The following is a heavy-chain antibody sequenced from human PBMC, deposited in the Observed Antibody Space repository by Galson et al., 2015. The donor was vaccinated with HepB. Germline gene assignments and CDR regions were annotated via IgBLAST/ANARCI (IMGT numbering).Heavy chain of an antibody. D-gene: IGHD6-19*01. CDR2: ISVYNGNT. CDR3: ARGPTQWLVQVQYYFEN. V-gene: IGHV1-18*04. CDR1: GYTFSSNG. Sequence: SVKVSCKASGYTFSSNGISWVRQAPGQGLEWMGWISVYNGNTNYAQKLQGRVAMTTDTSTSTAYMELRSLRSDDTAVYYCARGPTQWLVQVQYYFENWGQGTLVTVSS. J-gene: IGHJ4*02.